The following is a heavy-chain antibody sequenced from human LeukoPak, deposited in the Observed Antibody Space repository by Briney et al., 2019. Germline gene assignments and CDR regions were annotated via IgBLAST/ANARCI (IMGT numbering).Heavy chain of an antibody. CDR2: ISYDGSNK. CDR3: ARHYYGSGSGGAFDI. V-gene: IGHV3-30*04. Sequence: GGSLRLSCAASGFTFSSYAMHWVRQAPGKGLEWVAVISYDGSNKYYADSVKGRFTISRDNSKNTLYLQMNSPRAEDTAVYYCARHYYGSGSGGAFDIWGQGTMVTVSS. J-gene: IGHJ3*02. CDR1: GFTFSSYA. D-gene: IGHD3-10*01.